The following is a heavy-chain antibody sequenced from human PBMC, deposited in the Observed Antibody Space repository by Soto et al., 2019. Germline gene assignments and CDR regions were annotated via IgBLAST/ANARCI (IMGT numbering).Heavy chain of an antibody. V-gene: IGHV3-53*01. CDR2: IYSGGST. Sequence: GGSLRLSCAASGFTVSSNYMSWVRQAPGKGLEWVSVIYSGGSTYYADSVKGRFTISRDNSKNTLYLQMNSLRAEDTAVYYCARESGYCSGGSCYSNAFDIWGQGTMVTVSS. CDR3: ARESGYCSGGSCYSNAFDI. CDR1: GFTVSSNY. J-gene: IGHJ3*02. D-gene: IGHD2-15*01.